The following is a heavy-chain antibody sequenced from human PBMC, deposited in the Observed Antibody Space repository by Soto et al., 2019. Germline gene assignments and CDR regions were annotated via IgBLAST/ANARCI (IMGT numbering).Heavy chain of an antibody. CDR3: AVLDSGGNRWHFDL. D-gene: IGHD4-17*01. V-gene: IGHV1-69*13. J-gene: IGHJ2*01. CDR1: GGTFSSYA. CDR2: IIPIFGTA. Sequence: ASGKVSCKASGGTFSSYAISWVRQAPGQGLEWMGGIIPIFGTANYAQKFQGRVTITADESTSTAYMELSSLRSEDTAVYYCAVLDSGGNRWHFDLWGRGTLVTVYS.